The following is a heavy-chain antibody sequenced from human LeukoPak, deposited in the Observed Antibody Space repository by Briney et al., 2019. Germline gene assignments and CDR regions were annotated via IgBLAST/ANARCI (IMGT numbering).Heavy chain of an antibody. CDR3: ARDLGYYDFWSGYYSGGFDY. D-gene: IGHD3-3*01. CDR2: IYSGGST. J-gene: IGHJ4*02. V-gene: IGHV3-53*01. CDR1: GFTVSSNY. Sequence: GGSLRLSCAASGFTVSSNYMSWVRQAPGKGLEWVSVIYSGGSTYYADSAKGRFTISRDNSKNTLYLQMNSLRAEDTAVYYCARDLGYYDFWSGYYSGGFDYWGQGTLVTVSS.